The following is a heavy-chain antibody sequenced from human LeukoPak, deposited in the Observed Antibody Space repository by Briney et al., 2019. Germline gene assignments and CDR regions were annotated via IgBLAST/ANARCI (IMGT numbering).Heavy chain of an antibody. J-gene: IGHJ4*02. CDR2: ITPNSGGT. D-gene: IGHD6-13*01. CDR3: ARDKDVAAADLDY. V-gene: IGHV1-2*02. CDR1: GYTFTGYY. Sequence: SVKVSCKASGYTFTGYYMRWVRQAPGQGREWVGWITPNSGGTNYAQKFQGRVPMTRGTSISTAYMELSRLRYDDTAVYYCARDKDVAAADLDYWGQGTLVTVSS.